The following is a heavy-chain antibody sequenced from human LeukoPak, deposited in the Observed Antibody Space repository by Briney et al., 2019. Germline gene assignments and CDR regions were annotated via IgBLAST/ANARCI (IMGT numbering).Heavy chain of an antibody. CDR3: ARVVMPHSGTYLPFDY. D-gene: IGHD1-26*01. J-gene: IGHJ4*02. V-gene: IGHV1-2*02. CDR1: GYTFTGYY. Sequence: ASVKVSCKASGYTFTGYYMHWVRQAPGQGLEWMGWINPNSGATNYTQRFQGRVTMTRDTSISSAYMELSGLTSDDTAVYYCARVVMPHSGTYLPFDYWGQGTLVTVSS. CDR2: INPNSGAT.